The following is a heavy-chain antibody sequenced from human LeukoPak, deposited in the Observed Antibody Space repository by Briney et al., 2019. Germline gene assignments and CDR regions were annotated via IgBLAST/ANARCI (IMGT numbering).Heavy chain of an antibody. V-gene: IGHV3-53*01. CDR3: ARSSYYYGADAYDI. CDR1: GFTVSSNY. D-gene: IGHD3-10*01. Sequence: PGGSLRLSCAASGFTVSSNYMSWVRQAPGKGLEWVSVIYSGGNTYYADSVKGRFTISRDNSKNTLYLQMNSLRAEDTAVYYCARSSYYYGADAYDIWGQGTMVTVSS. J-gene: IGHJ3*02. CDR2: IYSGGNT.